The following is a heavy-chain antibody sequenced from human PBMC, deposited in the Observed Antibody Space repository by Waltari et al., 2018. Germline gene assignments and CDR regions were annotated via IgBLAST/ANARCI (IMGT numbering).Heavy chain of an antibody. V-gene: IGHV4-31*03. CDR2: IYSSGST. J-gene: IGHJ4*02. Sequence: QVQLQESGPGLVKPSQTLSLTCTVSGGSISSGGYYWSWIRQHPGKGLEWIGYIYSSGSTDYNPSLNSRVTISVDTSKNQFSLKLSSVTAADTAVYYCARSAKGWLGYSFDYWGQGTLVTVSS. CDR3: ARSAKGWLGYSFDY. CDR1: GGSISSGGYY. D-gene: IGHD3-22*01.